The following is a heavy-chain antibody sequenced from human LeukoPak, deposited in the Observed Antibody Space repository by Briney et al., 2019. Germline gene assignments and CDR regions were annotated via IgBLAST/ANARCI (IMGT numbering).Heavy chain of an antibody. V-gene: IGHV4-31*03. CDR2: IYYSGST. Sequence: SETLSLTCTVSGGSISSGGYYWSWIRQHPGKGLEWIGYIYYSGSTYYNPSLKSRVTISVDTSKNQFSLKLSSVTAADTAVYYSARDYSLHGMDVWGQGTTVTVS. D-gene: IGHD1-26*01. CDR1: GGSISSGGYY. J-gene: IGHJ6*02. CDR3: ARDYSLHGMDV.